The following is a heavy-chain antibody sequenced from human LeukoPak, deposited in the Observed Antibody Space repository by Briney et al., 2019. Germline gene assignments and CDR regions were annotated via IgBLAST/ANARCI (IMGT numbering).Heavy chain of an antibody. CDR2: ISGSGGST. J-gene: IGHJ6*04. D-gene: IGHD6-13*01. V-gene: IGHV3-23*01. CDR1: GFTFSSYA. CDR3: ARGWVAAAGTVYYYYGMDV. Sequence: QPGGSLRLSCAASGFTFSSYAMSWVRQAPGKGLEWVSAISGSGGSTYYADSVKGRFTISRGNSKNTLYLQMNSLRAEDTAVYYCARGWVAAAGTVYYYYGMDVWGKGTTVTVSS.